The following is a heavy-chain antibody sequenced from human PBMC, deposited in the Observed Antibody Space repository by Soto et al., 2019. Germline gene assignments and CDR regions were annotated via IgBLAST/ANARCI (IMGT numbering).Heavy chain of an antibody. D-gene: IGHD3-9*01. CDR2: IYPADSDT. J-gene: IGHJ6*02. CDR1: GDRLTNYW. CDR3: ARRRATGYYGIDV. Sequence: GACLKISCAGSGDRLTNYWIGWVRQVPGKGLEWMGTIYPADSDTRYSPTFKGQVTISADRSISTAYLQWRSLKASDTGIYFCARRRATGYYGIDVWGQGTTVTVSS. V-gene: IGHV5-51*01.